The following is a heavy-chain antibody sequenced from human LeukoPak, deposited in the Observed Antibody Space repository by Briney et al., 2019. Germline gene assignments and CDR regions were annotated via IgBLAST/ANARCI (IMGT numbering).Heavy chain of an antibody. CDR2: TKSDGSST. CDR1: GFTFSSYW. J-gene: IGHJ4*02. CDR3: AREGDYVDY. V-gene: IGHV3-74*01. Sequence: PGGSLRLSCAASGFTFSSYWMHWVRQAPGKGLVWVSRTKSDGSSTNYADSVKGRFTISRDNAKNTLYLQMNSLRGEDTAVYFCAREGDYVDYWGQGTLVTVSS.